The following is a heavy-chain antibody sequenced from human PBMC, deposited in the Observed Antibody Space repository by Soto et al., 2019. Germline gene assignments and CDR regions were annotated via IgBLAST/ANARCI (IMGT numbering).Heavy chain of an antibody. D-gene: IGHD3-10*01. CDR2: IYYSGST. Sequence: SETLSLTCTVSGGSISSYYWSWIRQPPGKGLEWIGYIYYSGSTNYNPSLKSRVTISVDTSKNQFSLKLSSVTAADTAVYYCTRAPGGLLRFGELLPWSQGTLVTVSS. J-gene: IGHJ5*02. CDR3: TRAPGGLLRFGELLP. CDR1: GGSISSYY. V-gene: IGHV4-59*01.